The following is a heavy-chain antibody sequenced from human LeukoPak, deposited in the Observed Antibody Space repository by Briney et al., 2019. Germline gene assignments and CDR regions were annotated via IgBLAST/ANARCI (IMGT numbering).Heavy chain of an antibody. CDR1: GFIFGTYW. CDR3: ARGGRTGALDF. J-gene: IGHJ3*01. V-gene: IGHV3-7*01. Sequence: PGGSLRLSCATTGFIFGTYWMTWVRQAPGGALEGVANIKEDGSERFYVDSVEGRFTISRDNVKNSLDLHMNTLRVEDTAIYYCARGGRTGALDFWGQGAMVTVSS. CDR2: IKEDGSER. D-gene: IGHD3-16*01.